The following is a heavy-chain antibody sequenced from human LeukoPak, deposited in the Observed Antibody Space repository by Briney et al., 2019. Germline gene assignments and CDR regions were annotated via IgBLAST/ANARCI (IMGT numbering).Heavy chain of an antibody. V-gene: IGHV1-69*04. Sequence: ASVKVSCKASGGTFSSYAISWVRQAPGQGLEWMGRIIPILGIANYAQKFQGRVTITADKSTCTAYMELSSLRSEDTAVYYCARGRDGYNSRGTTWGQGTLVTVSS. J-gene: IGHJ5*02. D-gene: IGHD5-12*01. CDR2: IIPILGIA. CDR3: ARGRDGYNSRGTT. CDR1: GGTFSSYA.